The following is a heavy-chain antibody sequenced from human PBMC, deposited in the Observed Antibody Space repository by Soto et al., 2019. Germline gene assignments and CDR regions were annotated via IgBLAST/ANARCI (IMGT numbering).Heavy chain of an antibody. CDR3: ARGGAGSYWFDT. CDR2: IHNNGAT. CDR1: GGSISSGSYY. V-gene: IGHV4-31*03. J-gene: IGHJ5*02. Sequence: SETLSLTCSISGGSISSGSYYWSWIRQHPEKGLEWIGYIHNNGATSYNPSLSSRVTISADTSKTRYSLSVYSVTAADTALYYCARGGAGSYWFDTWGQGLLVTVS. D-gene: IGHD3-10*01.